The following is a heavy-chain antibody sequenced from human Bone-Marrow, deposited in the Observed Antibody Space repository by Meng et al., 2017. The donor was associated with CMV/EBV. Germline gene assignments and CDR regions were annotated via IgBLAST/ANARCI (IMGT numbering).Heavy chain of an antibody. CDR2: IYHSGST. J-gene: IGHJ4*02. CDR3: ARDLGTVAPGF. V-gene: IGHV4-4*02. Sequence: LTCAVTGCSISNNSWWSWVRQPPGKGLEWIGEIYHSGSTNYNPSLKSRVTISVDKSKNQLSLKLNSMTAADTAVYYCARDLGTVAPGFWGQGTLVTVSS. D-gene: IGHD4-23*01. CDR1: GCSISNNSW.